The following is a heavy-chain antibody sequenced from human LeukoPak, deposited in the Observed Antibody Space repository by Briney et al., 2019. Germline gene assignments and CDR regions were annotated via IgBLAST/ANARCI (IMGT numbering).Heavy chain of an antibody. Sequence: GESLKISCKGSGYRFSSYWIGWVRQMPGKGLEWMGIIYPGDSETRYSPSFQGQVTISADKSISTAYLQWSSLKASDTAMYYCARRYCSGGNCYSNFDYWGQGTLVTVSS. CDR1: GYRFSSYW. J-gene: IGHJ4*02. V-gene: IGHV5-51*01. CDR3: ARRYCSGGNCYSNFDY. CDR2: IYPGDSET. D-gene: IGHD2-15*01.